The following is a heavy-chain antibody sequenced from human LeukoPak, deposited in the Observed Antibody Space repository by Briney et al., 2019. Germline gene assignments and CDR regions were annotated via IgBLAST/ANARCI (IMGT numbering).Heavy chain of an antibody. V-gene: IGHV1-2*02. CDR2: INPNSGGT. J-gene: IGHJ5*02. CDR3: ARRGYCSSTSCYGPRFDP. D-gene: IGHD2-2*01. Sequence: GASVKVSCKASGYTFTRYYMHWVRQAPGQGLEWMGWINPNSGGTNYAQKFQGRVTMTRDTSISTAYMELSRLRSDDTAVYYCARRGYCSSTSCYGPRFDPWGQGTLVTVSS. CDR1: GYTFTRYY.